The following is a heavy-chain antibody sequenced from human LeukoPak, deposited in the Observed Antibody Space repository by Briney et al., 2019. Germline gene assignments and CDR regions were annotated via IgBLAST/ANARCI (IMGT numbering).Heavy chain of an antibody. CDR3: TRGGYNYDSPPGDPFDY. CDR2: IYYRGNT. V-gene: IGHV4-59*01. J-gene: IGHJ4*02. CDR1: GGSLSSYY. Sequence: SETLSLTCTVSGGSLSSYYWSWLRQPPGKGLEWIGYIYYRGNTNYNPSLKSRVTISVDMSKNQFSLKLSSVTAADTAVYYCTRGGYNYDSPPGDPFDYWGQGTLVTVSS. D-gene: IGHD5-18*01.